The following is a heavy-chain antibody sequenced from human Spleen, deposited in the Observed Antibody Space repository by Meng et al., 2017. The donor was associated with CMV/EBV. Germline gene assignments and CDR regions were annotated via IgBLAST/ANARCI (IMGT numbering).Heavy chain of an antibody. CDR1: GFSFSDYA. CDR3: AKGDRYYYDSSGFPRGYYDMDV. D-gene: IGHD3-22*01. Sequence: GESLKISCAASGFSFSDYAMNWVRQAPGEGLEWVSAISGIGGSTYYADSVKGRFTISRDNTKNTLYLQMNSLGAEDTAVYFCAKGDRYYYDSSGFPRGYYDMDVWGQGTTVTVSS. J-gene: IGHJ6*02. CDR2: ISGIGGST. V-gene: IGHV3-23*01.